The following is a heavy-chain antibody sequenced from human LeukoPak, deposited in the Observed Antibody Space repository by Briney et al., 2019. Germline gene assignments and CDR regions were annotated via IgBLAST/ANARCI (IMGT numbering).Heavy chain of an antibody. J-gene: IGHJ4*02. CDR1: GFTVSSNY. CDR2: IYSGGNI. CDR3: ARDRVGATTNFDY. V-gene: IGHV3-53*01. Sequence: GGSLRLSCAASGFTVSSNYMSWVRQAPGKGLEWVSVIYSGGNIYYADSVKGRFTISRDNSKNTLYLQMNSLRAEDTAVYYCARDRVGATTNFDYWGQGTLVTVSS. D-gene: IGHD1-26*01.